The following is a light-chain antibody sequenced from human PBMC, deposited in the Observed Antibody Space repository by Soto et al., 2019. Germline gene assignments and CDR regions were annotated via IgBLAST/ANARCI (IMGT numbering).Light chain of an antibody. CDR2: AAS. Sequence: DIQMTQSPSSLSASVGDRVTITCRASQGISSWLVWYQQKPGNAPKLLIYAASNLQTGVPSRFSGSASGTEFTLTISSLQPEDFATYYCQQASSFPFTFGGGTEVQIK. V-gene: IGKV1-12*01. J-gene: IGKJ4*01. CDR3: QQASSFPFT. CDR1: QGISSW.